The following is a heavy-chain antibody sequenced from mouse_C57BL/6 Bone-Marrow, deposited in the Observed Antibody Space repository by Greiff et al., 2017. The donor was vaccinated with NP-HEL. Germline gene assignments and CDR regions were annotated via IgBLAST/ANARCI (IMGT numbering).Heavy chain of an antibody. CDR2: IDPETGGT. CDR1: GYTFTDYE. V-gene: IGHV1-15*01. J-gene: IGHJ3*01. D-gene: IGHD1-1*01. CDR3: TRNRDYGSSYVFAY. Sequence: QVQLQQSGAELVRPGASVTLSCKASGYTFTDYEMHWVKLTPVHGLEWIGAIDPETGGTAYNQKFKGKAILTADKSSSTAYMELRSLTSEDSAVYYCTRNRDYGSSYVFAYWGQGTLVTVSA.